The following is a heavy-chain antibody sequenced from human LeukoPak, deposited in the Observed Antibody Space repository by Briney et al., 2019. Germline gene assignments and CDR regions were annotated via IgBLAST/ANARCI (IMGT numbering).Heavy chain of an antibody. V-gene: IGHV3-15*01. Sequence: PGGSLRLSCAASGFTFSNAWMSWVRQAPGKGLEWVGRIKSKTDGGTTDYAAPVKGRFTISRDDSKNTLYLQMNSLKTEDTAVYYCTKKTTVTTDSAFDIWGQGTMVTVSS. CDR3: TKKTTVTTDSAFDI. J-gene: IGHJ3*02. CDR1: GFTFSNAW. D-gene: IGHD4-17*01. CDR2: IKSKTDGGTT.